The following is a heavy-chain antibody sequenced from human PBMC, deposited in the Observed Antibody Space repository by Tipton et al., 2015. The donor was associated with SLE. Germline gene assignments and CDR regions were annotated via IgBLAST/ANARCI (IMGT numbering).Heavy chain of an antibody. CDR2: IYPGDSDT. J-gene: IGHJ3*02. CDR1: GCIFSQYW. Sequence: QLVQSGAEVRKPGESLKISCKGSGCIFSQYWIGWVRQMPGKGLNWMGIIYPGDSDTRYSPSFQGHVSISADKSTSTVYLQWDSLKASDTAMYYCARFRREEDVFHIWGPGTMVTVSS. V-gene: IGHV5-51*03. CDR3: ARFRREEDVFHI. D-gene: IGHD1-26*01.